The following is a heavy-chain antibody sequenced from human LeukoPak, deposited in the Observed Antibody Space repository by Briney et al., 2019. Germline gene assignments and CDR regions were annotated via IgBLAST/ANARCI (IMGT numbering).Heavy chain of an antibody. CDR1: GFTFSSYW. CDR2: IKQDGSEK. D-gene: IGHD6-13*01. J-gene: IGHJ5*02. V-gene: IGHV3-7*01. Sequence: GGSLRLSCAASGFTFSSYWMSWVRQAPGKGLEWVANIKQDGSEKYYVDSVKGRFTISRDNAKNSLYLQMNSLRAEDTAVYYCARETYSSSWYNWFDPWGQGTLVTVSS. CDR3: ARETYSSSWYNWFDP.